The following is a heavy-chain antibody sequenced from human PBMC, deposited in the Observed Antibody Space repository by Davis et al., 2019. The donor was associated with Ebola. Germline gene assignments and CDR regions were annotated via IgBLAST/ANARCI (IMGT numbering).Heavy chain of an antibody. CDR3: ARRTRSAMSTIFHDAFDI. CDR2: IYSGST. V-gene: IGHV4-61*05. CDR1: GGSISSSSYY. D-gene: IGHD5-24*01. Sequence: SETLSLTCTVSGGSISSSSYYWSWIRQSPGKGLEWIGYIYSGSTNYSPSLKSRVSISEDTSKNQFSLKVHSVTAADTAVYYCARRTRSAMSTIFHDAFDIWGQGTMVTVSS. J-gene: IGHJ3*02.